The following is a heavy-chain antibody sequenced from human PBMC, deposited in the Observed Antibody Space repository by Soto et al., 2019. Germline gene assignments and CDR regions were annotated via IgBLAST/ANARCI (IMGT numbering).Heavy chain of an antibody. CDR3: AKDRGRPIVVVPAALVPTVDP. Sequence: GSLRLSCAASGFTFSSYAMSWVRQAPGKGLEWVSAISGSGGSTYYADSVKGRFTISRDNSKNTLYLQMNSLRAEDTAVYYCAKDRGRPIVVVPAALVPTVDPWGQGTLVTVS. D-gene: IGHD2-2*01. CDR2: ISGSGGST. J-gene: IGHJ5*02. CDR1: GFTFSSYA. V-gene: IGHV3-23*01.